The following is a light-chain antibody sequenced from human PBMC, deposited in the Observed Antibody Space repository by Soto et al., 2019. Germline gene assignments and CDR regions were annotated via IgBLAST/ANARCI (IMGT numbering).Light chain of an antibody. J-gene: IGKJ4*01. CDR2: AAS. CDR1: QSISSY. Sequence: DIQMTQSPSSLSASVGDRVTISCRASQSISSYLNWYQQKPGKAPKCLIYAASSLQSGVSSRFSGGGSGTDFTLTISFLQPEDFATYYCTQTYCNPLRFGGGGKADIK. CDR3: TQTYCNPLR. V-gene: IGKV1-39*01.